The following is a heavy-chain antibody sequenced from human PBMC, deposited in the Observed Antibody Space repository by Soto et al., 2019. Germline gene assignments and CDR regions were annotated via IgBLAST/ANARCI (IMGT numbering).Heavy chain of an antibody. CDR1: GFDFGDYD. J-gene: IGHJ4*02. CDR3: VRPYYSSSWFPFDR. Sequence: XVSLRLSCTVSGFDFGDYDMSWIRQAPGKGLEWVSYIDSGDGTTYYTDSVKGRFTISRDNAKKTVYLQMSSLRVEDTALYYCVRPYYSSSWFPFDRWGQGTLVTVSS. D-gene: IGHD6-13*01. V-gene: IGHV3-11*01. CDR2: IDSGDGTT.